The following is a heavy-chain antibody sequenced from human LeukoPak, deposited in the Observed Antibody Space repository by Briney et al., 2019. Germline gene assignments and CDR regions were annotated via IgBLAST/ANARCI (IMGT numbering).Heavy chain of an antibody. D-gene: IGHD6-13*01. CDR3: AKDSGIAAAVYYFDY. CDR1: GFTFSRDS. J-gene: IGHJ4*02. Sequence: GGSLRLSCAASGFTFSRDSMNWVRQAPGKGLEWVSSISSSSSYIYYADSVKGRFTISRDNAKNSLYLQMNSLRAEDTALYYCAKDSGIAAAVYYFDYWGQGTLVTVSS. CDR2: ISSSSSYI. V-gene: IGHV3-21*04.